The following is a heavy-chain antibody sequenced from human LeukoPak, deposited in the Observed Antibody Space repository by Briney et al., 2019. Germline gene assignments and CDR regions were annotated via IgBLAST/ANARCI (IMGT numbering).Heavy chain of an antibody. CDR1: GGSISSYY. J-gene: IGHJ6*02. CDR2: IYTSGST. Sequence: SETLSLTCTVSGGSISSYYWSWIRQPAGKGLEWIGRIYTSGSTNYNPSLKSRVTMSVDTSKNQFSLKLSSVTAADTAVYYCARDWASTVTTCYYGMDVWGQGTTVTVSS. D-gene: IGHD4-17*01. V-gene: IGHV4-4*07. CDR3: ARDWASTVTTCYYGMDV.